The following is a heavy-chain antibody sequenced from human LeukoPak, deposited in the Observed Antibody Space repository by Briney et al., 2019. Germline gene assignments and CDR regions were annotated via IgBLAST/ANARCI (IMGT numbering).Heavy chain of an antibody. Sequence: GGSLRLSCAASGFTFSSYAMSWVRQPPGKGLEWVSAISGSGGSTYYADSVKGRFTISRDNSKNTLYLQMNSLRAEDTAVYYCAKDTGSGSYYKKSGWFDPWGQGTLVTVSS. V-gene: IGHV3-23*01. D-gene: IGHD3-10*01. CDR1: GFTFSSYA. CDR3: AKDTGSGSYYKKSGWFDP. CDR2: ISGSGGST. J-gene: IGHJ5*02.